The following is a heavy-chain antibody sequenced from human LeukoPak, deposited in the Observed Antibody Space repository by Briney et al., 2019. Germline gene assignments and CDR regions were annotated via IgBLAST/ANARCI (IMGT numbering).Heavy chain of an antibody. CDR3: ARGDGLDYDSSGYYLPCY. D-gene: IGHD3-22*01. J-gene: IGHJ4*02. CDR1: GYPFTSYG. Sequence: ASVKVSCKASGYPFTSYGISWVRQAPGQGLEWMGWISAYNGNTNYAQKLQGRVTMTTDTSTSTAYMELRSLRSDDAAVYYCARGDGLDYDSSGYYLPCYWGQGTLVTVSS. V-gene: IGHV1-18*01. CDR2: ISAYNGNT.